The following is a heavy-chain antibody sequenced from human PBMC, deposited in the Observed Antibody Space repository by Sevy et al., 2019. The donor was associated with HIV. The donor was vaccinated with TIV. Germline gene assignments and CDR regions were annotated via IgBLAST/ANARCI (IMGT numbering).Heavy chain of an antibody. CDR2: ISTYNGNT. V-gene: IGHV1-18*04. J-gene: IGHJ4*01. CDR1: GYKVDMYG. D-gene: IGHD6-13*01. Sequence: ASVKVSCKISGYKVDMYGIAWVRQAPGQGLEWMGWISTYNGNTNYAQNFQGRVTMTTDTSTGVVYMELGSPRPDDTAIYYCARATGMAVAGTGRYFDFWGQGTLVTVSS. CDR3: ARATGMAVAGTGRYFDF.